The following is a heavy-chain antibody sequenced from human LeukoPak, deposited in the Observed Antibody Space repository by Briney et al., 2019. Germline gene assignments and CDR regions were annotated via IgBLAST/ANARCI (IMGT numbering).Heavy chain of an antibody. CDR3: ARAEQLSGYYFDY. V-gene: IGHV3-7*01. D-gene: IGHD3-10*01. Sequence: GGSLRLSCAASGFTFSSYWMTWVRQAPGKGLEWVANIRQDGGVKYYMDSAKGRFTLSRDNAKSSLYLQVNSLRAEDTAVYYCARAEQLSGYYFDYWGQGTLVTVSS. CDR1: GFTFSSYW. CDR2: IRQDGGVK. J-gene: IGHJ4*02.